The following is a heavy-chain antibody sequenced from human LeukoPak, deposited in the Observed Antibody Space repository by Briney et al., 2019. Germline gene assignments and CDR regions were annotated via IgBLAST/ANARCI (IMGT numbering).Heavy chain of an antibody. V-gene: IGHV3-21*01. CDR1: GFTFSSYS. Sequence: PGGSLRLSCAASGFTFSSYSMNWVRQAPGKGLEWVSSISGSSSYIYYADSVKGRFTISRDNAKNSLYLQMNSLRDEDTAVYYCAREAVAGFDYWGQGTLVTVSS. CDR2: ISGSSSYI. D-gene: IGHD6-19*01. CDR3: AREAVAGFDY. J-gene: IGHJ4*02.